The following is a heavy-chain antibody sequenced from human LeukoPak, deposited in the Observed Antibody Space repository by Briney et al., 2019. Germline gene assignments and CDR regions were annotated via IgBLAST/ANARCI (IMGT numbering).Heavy chain of an antibody. CDR2: IIPIFGTA. Sequence: ASVKVSCKASGGTFSSYAISWVRQAPGQGLEWMGGIIPIFGTANYAQKFQGRVTITADESTSTAYMELSSLRSEDTAVYYCAKEKMATISWWFDPWGQGTLVTVSS. J-gene: IGHJ5*02. D-gene: IGHD5-24*01. V-gene: IGHV1-69*13. CDR3: AKEKMATISWWFDP. CDR1: GGTFSSYA.